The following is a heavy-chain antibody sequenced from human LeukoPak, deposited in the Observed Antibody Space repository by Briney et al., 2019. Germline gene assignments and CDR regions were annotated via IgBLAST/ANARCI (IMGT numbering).Heavy chain of an antibody. J-gene: IGHJ4*02. CDR3: LTMNNGASYYDF. Sequence: GGSLRLVCAASGLSFSNYWMHWARQASGKGLVWVSRVNTDGTITSYADSVKGRFSISRDNAKNTLYLQMNSLRVEDTAMYYCLTMNNGASYYDFWGQGTLVTVSA. CDR2: VNTDGTIT. V-gene: IGHV3-74*01. CDR1: GLSFSNYW. D-gene: IGHD2-8*01.